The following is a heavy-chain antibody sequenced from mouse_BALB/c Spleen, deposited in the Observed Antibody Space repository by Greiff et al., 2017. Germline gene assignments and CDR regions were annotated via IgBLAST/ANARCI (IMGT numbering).Heavy chain of an antibody. CDR1: GFTFSSFG. Sequence: EVMLVESGGGLVKPGGSLKLSCAASGFTFSSFGMHWVRQAPEKGLEWVAYISSGSSTIYYADTVKGRFTISRDNPKNTLFLQMTSLRSEDTAMYYCAGNYAYYAMDYWGQGTSVTVSS. CDR2: ISSGSSTI. D-gene: IGHD2-1*01. J-gene: IGHJ4*01. CDR3: AGNYAYYAMDY. V-gene: IGHV5-17*02.